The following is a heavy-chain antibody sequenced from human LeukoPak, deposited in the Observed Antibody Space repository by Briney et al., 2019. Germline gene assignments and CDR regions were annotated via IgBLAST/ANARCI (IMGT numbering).Heavy chain of an antibody. J-gene: IGHJ5*02. D-gene: IGHD6-19*01. V-gene: IGHV3-33*01. CDR1: GFTFNSYG. CDR3: AREVGGYSSGWYWFDP. CDR2: MWYDGSNK. Sequence: GGSLRLSCAASGFTFNSYGMHWVRQAPGKGLEWVAVMWYDGSNKYYADSVKGRFTISRDDSKNTLYLQMNSLRAEDTAAYYCAREVGGYSSGWYWFDPWGQGTLVTVSS.